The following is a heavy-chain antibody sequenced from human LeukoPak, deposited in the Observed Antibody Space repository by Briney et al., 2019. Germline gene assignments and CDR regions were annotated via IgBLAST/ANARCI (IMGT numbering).Heavy chain of an antibody. CDR2: IIPIFGTA. V-gene: IGHV1-69*13. D-gene: IGHD3-16*01. J-gene: IGHJ4*02. CDR3: ARLANGESSTGISDY. Sequence: ASVKVSCKASGGTFSSYAISWVRQAPGQGLEWMGGIIPIFGTANYAQKFQGRVTITAGESTSTAYMELSSLRSEDTAVYYCARLANGESSTGISDYWGQGTLVTVSS. CDR1: GGTFSSYA.